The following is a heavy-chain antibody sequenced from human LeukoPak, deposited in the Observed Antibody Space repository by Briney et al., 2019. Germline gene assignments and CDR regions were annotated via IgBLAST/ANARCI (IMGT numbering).Heavy chain of an antibody. CDR1: GFTFSSYS. J-gene: IGHJ4*02. D-gene: IGHD3-3*01. V-gene: IGHV3-21*01. CDR2: ISSSSSYI. Sequence: GGSLRLSCAASGFTFSSYSMNWVRQAPGKGLEWVSSISSSSSYIYYADSVKGRFTISRDNAKNSLYLQMNSLRAEDTAVYYCARGRTYDFWSGYDYWGQGTLVTVSS. CDR3: ARGRTYDFWSGYDY.